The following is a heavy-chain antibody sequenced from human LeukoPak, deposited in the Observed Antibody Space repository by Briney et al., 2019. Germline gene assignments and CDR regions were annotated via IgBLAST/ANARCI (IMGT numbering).Heavy chain of an antibody. CDR2: INPNSGGT. V-gene: IGHV1-2*02. CDR1: GYTFTGYY. J-gene: IGHJ4*02. Sequence: ASVTVSCKASGYTFTGYYMHWVRQAPGQGLEWMGWINPNSGGTNYAQKFQGRVTMTRDTSISTAYMELSRLRSDDTAVYYCARAYSSSGYTKPNLAPIFIWGQGTLVTVSS. CDR3: ARAYSSSGYTKPNLAPIFI. D-gene: IGHD3-22*01.